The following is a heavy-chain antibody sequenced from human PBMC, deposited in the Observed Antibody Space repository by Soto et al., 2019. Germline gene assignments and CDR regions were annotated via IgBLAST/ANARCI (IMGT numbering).Heavy chain of an antibody. CDR1: GFTFNNYA. J-gene: IGHJ4*02. Sequence: GGSLRLSCAASGFTFNNYAMNWVRQAPGKGLEWVATISATGGSTYYADSVKGQFTISRDNSKNTLYLQMNGLRVEDTAVYYCAKDRLAGNFDYWGQGTQVTVSS. CDR3: AKDRLAGNFDY. CDR2: ISATGGST. V-gene: IGHV3-23*01.